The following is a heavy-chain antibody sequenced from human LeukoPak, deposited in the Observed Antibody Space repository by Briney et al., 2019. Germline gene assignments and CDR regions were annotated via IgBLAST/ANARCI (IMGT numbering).Heavy chain of an antibody. Sequence: KPSETLSLTCTVSGGSISGYYWRWGRQPRGKGLEWIGYIDYSGSTSYNPSLKTIVTISVDTSKNQFFLSLSSVTAADTAVYYCARRLPGYYYYMDVWGQGTTVTVSS. CDR1: GGSISGYY. J-gene: IGHJ6*02. CDR3: ARRLPGYYYYMDV. D-gene: IGHD2-15*01. V-gene: IGHV4-59*08. CDR2: IDYSGST.